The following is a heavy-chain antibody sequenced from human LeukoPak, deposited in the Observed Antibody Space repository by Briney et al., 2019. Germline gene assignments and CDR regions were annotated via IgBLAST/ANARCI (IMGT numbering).Heavy chain of an antibody. J-gene: IGHJ4*02. CDR3: ARVTRITMVRGVIIAAPPDY. Sequence: PSETLSLTCTVSGGSISSGGYYWSWIRQHPGKGLEWIGYIYYSGSTYYNPSLKSRVTISVDTSKNQFSLKLSSVTAADTAVYYCARVTRITMVRGVIIAAPPDYWGQGTLVTVSS. CDR2: IYYSGST. D-gene: IGHD3-10*01. V-gene: IGHV4-31*03. CDR1: GGSISSGGYY.